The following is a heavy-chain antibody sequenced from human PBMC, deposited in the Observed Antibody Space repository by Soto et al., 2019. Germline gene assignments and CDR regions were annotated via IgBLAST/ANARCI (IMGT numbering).Heavy chain of an antibody. CDR2: MYHSGST. Sequence: PSETLSLTCAVSGGSISSGGYSWSWIRQPPGKGLEWIGYMYHSGSTYYNPSLKSRVTISIDRSKNQFSLKLSSVTAADTAVYYCARQGFGELHGLVDVWGQGTTVTVSS. D-gene: IGHD3-10*01. CDR1: GGSISSGGYS. V-gene: IGHV4-30-2*01. J-gene: IGHJ6*02. CDR3: ARQGFGELHGLVDV.